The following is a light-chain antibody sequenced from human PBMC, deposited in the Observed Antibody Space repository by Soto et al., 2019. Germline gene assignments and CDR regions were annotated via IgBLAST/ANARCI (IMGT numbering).Light chain of an antibody. CDR2: GAS. CDR1: QSVSSN. Sequence: EIVMTQSPATLSVSPGERAPLSCRASQSVSSNLAWYQQKPDQAPRRLLYGASTRATGIPDSFSGSGSRTEFTLTISSLQSEDFAVYYCQQYNNWPPWTFGQGTKVEIK. J-gene: IGKJ1*01. V-gene: IGKV3-15*01. CDR3: QQYNNWPPWT.